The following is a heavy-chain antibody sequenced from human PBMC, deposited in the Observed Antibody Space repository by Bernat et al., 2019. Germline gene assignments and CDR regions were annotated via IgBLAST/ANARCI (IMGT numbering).Heavy chain of an antibody. CDR2: INHSGST. D-gene: IGHD2-8*02. Sequence: QVQLQQWGAGLLKPSETLSLTCAVYGGSFSGYYWSWIRQPPGKGLEWIGEINHSGSTNYNPSLKSRVTISVDTSKNQFSLKLSSVTAADTAVYYCPRGVVYAIMDYWGQGTLVTVSS. CDR3: PRGVVYAIMDY. V-gene: IGHV4-34*01. J-gene: IGHJ4*02. CDR1: GGSFSGYY.